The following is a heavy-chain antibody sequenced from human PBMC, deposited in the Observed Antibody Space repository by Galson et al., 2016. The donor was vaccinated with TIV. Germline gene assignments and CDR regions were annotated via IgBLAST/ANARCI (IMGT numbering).Heavy chain of an antibody. Sequence: SLRLSCAASGFAFSNYWMSWVRQAPGKGLEWVANIKDDGSDNNYVDSVWGRFTISRDNAKNSLLLQMNSLRVDDTAVYYCARVLTGTTVYFQHWGQGTLVTVSS. CDR2: IKDDGSDN. CDR3: ARVLTGTTVYFQH. J-gene: IGHJ1*01. V-gene: IGHV3-7*03. D-gene: IGHD1-1*01. CDR1: GFAFSNYW.